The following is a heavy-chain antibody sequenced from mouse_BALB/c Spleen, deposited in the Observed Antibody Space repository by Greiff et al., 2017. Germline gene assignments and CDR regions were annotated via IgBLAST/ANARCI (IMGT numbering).Heavy chain of an antibody. Sequence: EVKVVESGAELVKPGASVKLSCTASGFNIKDTYMHWVKQRPEQGLEWIGRIDPANGNTKYDPKFQGKATITADTSSNTAYLQLSSLTSEDTAVYYCAKAHGNYGWFAYWGQGTLVTVSA. CDR3: AKAHGNYGWFAY. V-gene: IGHV14-3*02. J-gene: IGHJ3*01. D-gene: IGHD2-1*01. CDR1: GFNIKDTY. CDR2: IDPANGNT.